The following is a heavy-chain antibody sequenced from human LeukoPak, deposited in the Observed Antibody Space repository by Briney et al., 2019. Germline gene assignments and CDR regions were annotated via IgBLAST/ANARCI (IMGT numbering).Heavy chain of an antibody. J-gene: IGHJ4*02. V-gene: IGHV3-23*01. CDR1: GFTFSSYA. CDR3: AKDRSIGYCSGGSCYSDDY. D-gene: IGHD2-15*01. CDR2: ISGSGGST. Sequence: GASLRLSCAASGFTFSSYATSWVRQAPGKGLEWVSAISGSGGSTYYADSVKGRFTISRDNSKNTLYLQMNSLRAEDTAVYYCAKDRSIGYCSGGSCYSDDYWGQGTLVTVSS.